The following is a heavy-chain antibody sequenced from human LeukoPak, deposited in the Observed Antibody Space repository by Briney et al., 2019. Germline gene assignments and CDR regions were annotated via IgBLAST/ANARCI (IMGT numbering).Heavy chain of an antibody. CDR3: AREGRFGELLFDI. D-gene: IGHD3-10*01. CDR1: GFTFSSYG. V-gene: IGHV3-33*01. CDR2: IWYDGSNK. J-gene: IGHJ3*02. Sequence: GGSLRLSCAASGFTFSSYGMHWVRQAPGKGLEWGAVIWYDGSNKYYADSVKGRFTISRDNSKNTLYLQMNSLRAEDTAVYYCAREGRFGELLFDIWGQGTMVTVSS.